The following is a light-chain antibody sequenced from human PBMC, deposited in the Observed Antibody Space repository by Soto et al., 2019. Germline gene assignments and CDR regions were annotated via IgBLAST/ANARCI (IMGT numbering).Light chain of an antibody. CDR3: QQYGGSPRT. Sequence: EIVLTQSPGTLSLSPGEGATLSCRASQSISSNFLAWYQQKRGQAPRLLIHGASNRATGIPDRFSGSGSGTDYTLTITRLELEDFAVYYCQQYGGSPRTFGKGTKVEVK. CDR1: QSISSNF. J-gene: IGKJ1*01. CDR2: GAS. V-gene: IGKV3-20*01.